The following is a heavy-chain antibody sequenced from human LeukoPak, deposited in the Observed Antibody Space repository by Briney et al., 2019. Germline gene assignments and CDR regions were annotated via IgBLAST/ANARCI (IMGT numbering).Heavy chain of an antibody. CDR3: ARVGEQSSYYHYMDV. V-gene: IGHV4-4*07. CDR2: SHASVGT. D-gene: IGHD1-26*01. CDR1: GRPISGFY. J-gene: IGHJ6*03. Sequence: SDTLSLTCAVSGRPISGFYWSWVPHSAEKGLEGIRRSHASVGTAYNPSLKSRLTMSMDSSKNQFSLRLSSVTAADTTVYYCARVGEQSSYYHYMDVWGKGTTVTVSS.